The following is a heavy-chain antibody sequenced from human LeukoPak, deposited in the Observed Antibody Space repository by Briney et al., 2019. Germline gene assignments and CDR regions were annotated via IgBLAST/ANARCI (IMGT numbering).Heavy chain of an antibody. J-gene: IGHJ4*02. CDR3: ARLVFAAATISPFDY. V-gene: IGHV5-51*01. Sequence: ESLKISWKGSGYIFTSYWIGLVRQMPGKGLEWMGIIYPRDSDTRYSPSFQGQVTISADKSISTAYLQWSSLKASDTAMYYCARLVFAAATISPFDYWGQGTLVTVSS. CDR1: GYIFTSYW. D-gene: IGHD6-13*01. CDR2: IYPRDSDT.